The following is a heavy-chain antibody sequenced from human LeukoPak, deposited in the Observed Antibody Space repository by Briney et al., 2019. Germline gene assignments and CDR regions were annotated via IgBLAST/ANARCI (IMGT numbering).Heavy chain of an antibody. CDR3: AKYENAFDI. J-gene: IGHJ3*02. V-gene: IGHV4-39*01. CDR2: IYYSGYT. D-gene: IGHD2-8*01. Sequence: SETLSLTCTVSGGSISTSSYYWGWIRQPPGKGLEWIGSIYYSGYTYYNPSLKSRVTISVDTSENQFSLKLRSVTAADTAVYYCAKYENAFDIWGQGTMVTVSS. CDR1: GGSISTSSYY.